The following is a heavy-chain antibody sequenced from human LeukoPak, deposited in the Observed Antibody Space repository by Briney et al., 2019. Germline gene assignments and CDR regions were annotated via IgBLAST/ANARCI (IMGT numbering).Heavy chain of an antibody. J-gene: IGHJ3*02. Sequence: GGSLRLSCSASGFTFSSCWMHWVRQAPGKGLVWVSRIKSDGSSTSYADSVKGRFTISRDNAKNTLYLQMNSLRVEDTAVYYCARGGSPPEALGDALDIWGQGTMVTVSS. CDR1: GFTFSSCW. CDR3: ARGGSPPEALGDALDI. V-gene: IGHV3-74*01. CDR2: IKSDGSST. D-gene: IGHD1-26*01.